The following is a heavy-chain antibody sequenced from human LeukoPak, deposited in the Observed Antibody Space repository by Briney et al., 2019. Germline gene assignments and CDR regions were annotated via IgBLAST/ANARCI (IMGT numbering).Heavy chain of an antibody. D-gene: IGHD4-17*01. CDR3: ARAISRLDYGDYGDFDY. J-gene: IGHJ4*02. Sequence: GASVKVSCKASGYTFTSYDINWVRQAAGQGLEWMGWMNPNSGNTGYAQKFQGRVTMTRNTSISTAYMELSSLRSEDTAVYYCARAISRLDYGDYGDFDYWGQGTLVTVSS. CDR1: GYTFTSYD. CDR2: MNPNSGNT. V-gene: IGHV1-8*01.